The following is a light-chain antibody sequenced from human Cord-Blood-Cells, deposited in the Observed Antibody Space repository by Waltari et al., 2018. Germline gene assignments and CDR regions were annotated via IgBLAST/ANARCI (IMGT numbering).Light chain of an antibody. Sequence: QSALTQPASVSGSPGQSITISCTGTSSAVGGYNYVPWYQQHPGKAPKLMIYDVSNRPSGVSNRFSGSKSGNTASLTISGLQAEDEADYYCSSYTSSSTPYVFGTGTKVTVL. CDR2: DVS. J-gene: IGLJ1*01. V-gene: IGLV2-14*01. CDR1: SSAVGGYNY. CDR3: SSYTSSSTPYV.